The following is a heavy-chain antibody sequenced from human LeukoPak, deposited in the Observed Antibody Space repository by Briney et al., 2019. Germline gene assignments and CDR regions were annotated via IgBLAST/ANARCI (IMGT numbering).Heavy chain of an antibody. CDR3: EGAVESYTAIVLGYYYYYMDV. V-gene: IGHV1-8*03. CDR2: MNPNSGNT. Sequence: WASVKLSCTASGYTFTSYDINWVRQATGQGLEWMGWMNPNSGNTGYAHKFQGRVTITRNTSINTVYLELSSLRSEDTAVYYCEGAVESYTAIVLGYYYYYMDVWGKGTTVTVSS. J-gene: IGHJ6*03. D-gene: IGHD5-18*01. CDR1: GYTFTSYD.